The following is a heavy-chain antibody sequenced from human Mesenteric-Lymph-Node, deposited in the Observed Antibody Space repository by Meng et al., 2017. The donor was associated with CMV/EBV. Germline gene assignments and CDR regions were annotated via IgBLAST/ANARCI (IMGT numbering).Heavy chain of an antibody. D-gene: IGHD2/OR15-2a*01. CDR1: GGSIVGSDDY. V-gene: IGHV4-39*01. Sequence: SGGSIVGSDDYWAWIRQPPGKGREWIGTVYYGGNTYYNRSLKRRLTISVDTSKNRFSLRLTSVTAADTALYFCARLWNSACFYYFDYWGPGTLVTVSS. CDR3: ARLWNSACFYYFDY. J-gene: IGHJ4*01. CDR2: VYYGGNT.